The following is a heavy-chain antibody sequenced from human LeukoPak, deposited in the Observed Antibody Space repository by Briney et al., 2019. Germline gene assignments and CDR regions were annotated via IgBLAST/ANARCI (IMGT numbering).Heavy chain of an antibody. CDR2: IIPILGIA. CDR3: ARVSPLLSWFDP. Sequence: SVKVSCKASGGTFSSYAISWVRQAPGQGLEWMGRIIPILGIANYAQKFQGRVTITADKSTSTAYMELSSLRSEDTAVYYCARVSPLLSWFDPWGQGTLVTVSS. CDR1: GGTFSSYA. J-gene: IGHJ5*02. V-gene: IGHV1-69*04.